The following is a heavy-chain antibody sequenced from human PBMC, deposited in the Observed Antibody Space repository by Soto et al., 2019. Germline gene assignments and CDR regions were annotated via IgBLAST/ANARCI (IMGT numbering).Heavy chain of an antibody. CDR1: GFTFSSYA. Sequence: QVQLVESGGGVVQPGRSLRLSCAASGFTFSSYAMHWVRQAPGKGLEWVAVISYDGSNKYYADSVKGRVTISRDNSKKTQYLKMKNLKTEGTGVYDCARDGTVNGGNSGDIYWYGDLWGRGTLVTVSS. V-gene: IGHV3-30-3*01. D-gene: IGHD2-21*02. CDR2: ISYDGSNK. J-gene: IGHJ2*01. CDR3: ARDGTVNGGNSGDIYWYGDL.